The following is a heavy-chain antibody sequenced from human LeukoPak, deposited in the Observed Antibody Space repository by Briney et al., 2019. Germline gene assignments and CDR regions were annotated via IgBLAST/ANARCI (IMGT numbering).Heavy chain of an antibody. V-gene: IGHV1-2*02. CDR1: GYTFTCYY. D-gene: IGHD2-15*01. CDR3: ARYCSGGSCYSGGFDP. J-gene: IGHJ5*02. Sequence: ASVKVSCKASGYTFTCYYTHWVRQAPGQGLEWMGWINPNSGGTNYAQKFQGRVTMTRDTSISTAYMELSRLRSDDTAVYYCARYCSGGSCYSGGFDPWGQGTLVTVSS. CDR2: INPNSGGT.